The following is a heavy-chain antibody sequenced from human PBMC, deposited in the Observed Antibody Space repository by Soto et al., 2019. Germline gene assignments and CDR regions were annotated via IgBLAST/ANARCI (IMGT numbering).Heavy chain of an antibody. CDR2: TGATGRTT. CDR1: GFNFNIYA. Sequence: GGSLRLSCAASGFNFNIYAMTWVRQAPGKGLEWVSTTGATGRTTYYADSVKGRFTVSRDNSKNTLDLQMSNLRAEDTAVYYCATVHNTSRSFDYWGQGTLVTVSS. CDR3: ATVHNTSRSFDY. J-gene: IGHJ4*02. V-gene: IGHV3-23*01. D-gene: IGHD1-20*01.